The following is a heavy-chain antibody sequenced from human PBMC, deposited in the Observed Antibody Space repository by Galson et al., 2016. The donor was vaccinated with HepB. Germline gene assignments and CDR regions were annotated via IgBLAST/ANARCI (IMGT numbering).Heavy chain of an antibody. CDR2: ISSSSGFI. CDR1: GFDFSSFS. CDR3: ARQFCDFGDYLDF. Sequence: SLRLSCATSGFDFSSFSMNWVRQAPGKGLEWVSSISSSSGFIYYADSVQGRFTISRDNAKNSLYLQMDSLRAEDTAVYFCARQFCDFGDYLDFWGQGTLVTVSS. J-gene: IGHJ4*02. V-gene: IGHV3-21*01. D-gene: IGHD4-17*01.